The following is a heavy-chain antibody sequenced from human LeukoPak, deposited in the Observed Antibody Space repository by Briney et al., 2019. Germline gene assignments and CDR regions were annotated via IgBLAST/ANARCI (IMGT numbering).Heavy chain of an antibody. V-gene: IGHV4-39*07. J-gene: IGHJ6*03. CDR3: ARGRRSIVVVPAARRGYYYMDV. Sequence: PSETLSLTCTVSGGSISSSSYYWGWIRQPPGKRLEWIGEINHSGSTSYNPSLKSRVTISVDTSKNQFSLKLSSVTAADTAVYYCARGRRSIVVVPAARRGYYYMDVWGNGTTVTVSS. CDR2: INHSGST. CDR1: GGSISSSSYY. D-gene: IGHD2-2*01.